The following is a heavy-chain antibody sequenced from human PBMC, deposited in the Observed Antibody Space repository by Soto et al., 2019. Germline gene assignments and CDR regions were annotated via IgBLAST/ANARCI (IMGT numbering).Heavy chain of an antibody. CDR1: GYTFTSYY. CDR2: INPSGGST. V-gene: IGHV1-46*01. J-gene: IGHJ6*02. CDR3: ARDNGVVIYSYGMDV. Sequence: QVQLVQSGAEVKKPGASVKVSCKASGYTFTSYYMHWVRQAPGQGLEWMGIINPSGGSTSYAQKFQGRVTMTRDTSTSTVYMELSSLRSEDTDVYYCARDNGVVIYSYGMDVWGQGTTVTVSS. D-gene: IGHD3-3*01.